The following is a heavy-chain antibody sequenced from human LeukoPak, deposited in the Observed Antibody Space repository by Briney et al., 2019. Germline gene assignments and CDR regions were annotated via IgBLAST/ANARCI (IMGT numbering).Heavy chain of an antibody. V-gene: IGHV4-4*07. D-gene: IGHD5-12*01. CDR2: IYTSGST. J-gene: IGHJ6*03. Sequence: SETLSLTCSVSGGSISSYYWSWIRQPAGKGLEGIGRIYTSGSTNYNPSLKSRVTMSVDTSKNQFSLKLSSVTAADTAVYYCARYRSAYDYDKRWFYYYMDVWGKGTTVTVSS. CDR1: GGSISSYY. CDR3: ARYRSAYDYDKRWFYYYMDV.